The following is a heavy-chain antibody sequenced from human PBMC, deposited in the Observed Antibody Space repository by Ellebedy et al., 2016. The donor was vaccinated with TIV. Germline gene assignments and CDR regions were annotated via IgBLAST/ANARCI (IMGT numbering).Heavy chain of an antibody. CDR1: GYTFTSYG. J-gene: IGHJ6*02. Sequence: ASVKVSCXASGYTFTSYGISWVRQAPGQGLEWMGWISAYNGNTNYAQKLQGRVTMTTDTSTSTAYMELRSLRSDDTAVYYCARDPRGGAYCGGDCSPYYYYGMDVWGQGTTVTVSS. CDR3: ARDPRGGAYCGGDCSPYYYYGMDV. D-gene: IGHD2-21*01. CDR2: ISAYNGNT. V-gene: IGHV1-18*01.